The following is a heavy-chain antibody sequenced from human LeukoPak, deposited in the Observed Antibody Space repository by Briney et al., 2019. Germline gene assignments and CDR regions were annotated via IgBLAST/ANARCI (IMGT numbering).Heavy chain of an antibody. CDR3: AREVNTAMFSETYYFDY. Sequence: SETLSLTCAVSGGSISSSNWWSWVRQPPGKGLEWIGEIYHSGSTNYNPSLKSRVTISVDKSKNQFSLKLSSVTAADTAVYYCAREVNTAMFSETYYFDYWGQGTLVTVSS. CDR1: GGSISSSNW. J-gene: IGHJ4*02. CDR2: IYHSGST. V-gene: IGHV4-4*02. D-gene: IGHD5-18*01.